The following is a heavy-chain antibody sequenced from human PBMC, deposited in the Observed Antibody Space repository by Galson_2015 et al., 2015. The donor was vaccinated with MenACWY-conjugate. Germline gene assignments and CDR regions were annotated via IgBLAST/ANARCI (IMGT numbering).Heavy chain of an antibody. Sequence: ETLSLTCTVSGGSISSSYWSWVRRPPGKGLEWIGYIYYSGNTHYNPSLKSRVTISVDTSKNHFSLKLSSVTAADTAVFYCARHGPSWGYYFDYWGQGTLVTVSS. CDR2: IYYSGNT. CDR3: ARHGPSWGYYFDY. J-gene: IGHJ4*02. V-gene: IGHV4-59*08. D-gene: IGHD7-27*01. CDR1: GGSISSSY.